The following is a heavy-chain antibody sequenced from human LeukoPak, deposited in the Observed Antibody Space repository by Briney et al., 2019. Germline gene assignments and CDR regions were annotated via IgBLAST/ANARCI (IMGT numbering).Heavy chain of an antibody. D-gene: IGHD3-16*02. Sequence: GGSLRLSCAASGFTFSDYFMSWIRQAPGQGLEWVSYISSGGSTIYYADPVKGRFTISRDNAKNSLYLQMNMLRAEDTAVYYCAAAPQTYRYLGYWGQGTLVTVSS. CDR2: ISSGGSTI. CDR1: GFTFSDYF. CDR3: AAAPQTYRYLGY. J-gene: IGHJ4*02. V-gene: IGHV3-11*01.